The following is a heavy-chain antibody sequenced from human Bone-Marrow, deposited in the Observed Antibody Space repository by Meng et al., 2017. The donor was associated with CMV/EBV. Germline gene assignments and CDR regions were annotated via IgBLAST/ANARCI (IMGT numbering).Heavy chain of an antibody. V-gene: IGHV2-5*02. D-gene: IGHD3-3*01. CDR2: NYWDDDK. Sequence: QITLKESGPKLEKPTQTLTLTCTFSGFSLSTSGVGVGWIRQPPGKALELLALNYWDDDKRYSPSLKSRLTITKDTSKNQVVLTMTNMDPVDTATYYCAHSAYDFWSGYYTYGFEYWGQGTLVTVPQ. CDR3: AHSAYDFWSGYYTYGFEY. CDR1: GFSLSTSGVG. J-gene: IGHJ4*02.